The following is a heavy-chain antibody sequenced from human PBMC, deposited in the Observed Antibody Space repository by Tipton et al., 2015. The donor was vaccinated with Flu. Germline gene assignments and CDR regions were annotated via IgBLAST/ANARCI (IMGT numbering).Heavy chain of an antibody. Sequence: TLSLTCTVSGGSINSYYWSWIRQPPGKGPEWIGYIYYSGSTTYNPSLKSRVTISVDTSKNQFSLKLSSVTAADTAIYYCARRAPNSGTFYFDYWGQGTLTTVSS. CDR3: ARRAPNSGTFYFDY. CDR1: GGSINSYY. CDR2: IYYSGST. V-gene: IGHV4-59*08. D-gene: IGHD1-26*01. J-gene: IGHJ4*02.